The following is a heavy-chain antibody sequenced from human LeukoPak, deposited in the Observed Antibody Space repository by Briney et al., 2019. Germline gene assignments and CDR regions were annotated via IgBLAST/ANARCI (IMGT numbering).Heavy chain of an antibody. J-gene: IGHJ6*03. Sequence: TGGSLRLSCAASGFTFSSYGMHWVRQAPGKGLEWVAFIRYDGSNKYYADSVKGRFTISRDNSKNTLYLQMNSLRAEDTAVYYCAKDRTDTYYYYYMDVWGKGTTVTVSS. D-gene: IGHD3-9*01. CDR2: IRYDGSNK. CDR3: AKDRTDTYYYYYMDV. CDR1: GFTFSSYG. V-gene: IGHV3-30*02.